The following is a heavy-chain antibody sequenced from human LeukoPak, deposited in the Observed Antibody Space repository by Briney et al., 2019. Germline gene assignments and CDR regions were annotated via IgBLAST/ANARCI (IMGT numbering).Heavy chain of an antibody. D-gene: IGHD2-15*01. Sequence: GGSLRLSCAASGFTFSSYSMNWVRQAPGKGLEWVSSISSSSSYIYYADSVKGRFTISRDNAKNSLYLQMNSLRAEDTAVYYCARGYCSGGSRYYYMDVWGKGTTVTVSS. CDR2: ISSSSSYI. V-gene: IGHV3-21*01. J-gene: IGHJ6*03. CDR1: GFTFSSYS. CDR3: ARGYCSGGSRYYYMDV.